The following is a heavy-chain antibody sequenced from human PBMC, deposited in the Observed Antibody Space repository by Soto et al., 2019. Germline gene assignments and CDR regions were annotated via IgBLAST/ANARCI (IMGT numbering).Heavy chain of an antibody. V-gene: IGHV4-30-4*01. D-gene: IGHD6-6*01. Sequence: PSETLSLTCTVSGGSISSGDYYWSWIRQPPGKGLEWIGYIYYSGSTYYNPSLKSRVTISVDTSKNQFSLKLSSVTAADTAVYYCARDQLVLHYYYGMAVWGQGTTVTVSS. CDR1: GGSISSGDYY. CDR2: IYYSGST. J-gene: IGHJ6*02. CDR3: ARDQLVLHYYYGMAV.